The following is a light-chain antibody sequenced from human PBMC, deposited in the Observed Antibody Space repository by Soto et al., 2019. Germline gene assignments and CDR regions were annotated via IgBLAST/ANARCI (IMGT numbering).Light chain of an antibody. CDR2: LNSDGSH. CDR3: QAWDTGIQV. J-gene: IGLJ2*01. CDR1: SGHSRYA. V-gene: IGLV4-69*01. Sequence: QAVVTQSPSASASLGASVKLTCILSSGHSRYAIAWHQQQPEKGPRYLMRLNSDGSHFKGDGIPDRFSGSSSGAERYLTISSLQSEDEADYYCQAWDTGIQVFGGGTKLTVL.